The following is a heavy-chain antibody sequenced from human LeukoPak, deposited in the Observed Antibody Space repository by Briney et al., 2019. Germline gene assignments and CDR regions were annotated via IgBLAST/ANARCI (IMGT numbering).Heavy chain of an antibody. CDR3: AKGGTTVGNGGEGYGMDV. Sequence: PGGSLRLSCAASGFTFDDYAMHWVRQAPGKGLEWVSGISWNSGSIGYADSVKGRFTISRDNAKNSLYLQMNSLRAEDTALYYCAKGGTTVGNGGEGYGMDVWGQGTTVTVSS. CDR2: ISWNSGSI. CDR1: GFTFDDYA. D-gene: IGHD4-23*01. V-gene: IGHV3-9*01. J-gene: IGHJ6*02.